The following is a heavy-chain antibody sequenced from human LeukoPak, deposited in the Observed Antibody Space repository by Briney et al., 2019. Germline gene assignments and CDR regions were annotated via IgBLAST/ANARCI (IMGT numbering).Heavy chain of an antibody. CDR1: GFTFSGSA. CDR2: IRSKANSYAT. Sequence: GGSLRLSCAASGFTFSGSAMHWVRQASGKGLEWVGRIRSKANSYATAYAASVKGRFTISRDDSKNTAYLQMNSLKTEDTAVYYCTRHPPYSSSSSTVRDYWGQGTLVTVSS. CDR3: TRHPPYSSSSSTVRDY. V-gene: IGHV3-73*01. J-gene: IGHJ4*02. D-gene: IGHD6-6*01.